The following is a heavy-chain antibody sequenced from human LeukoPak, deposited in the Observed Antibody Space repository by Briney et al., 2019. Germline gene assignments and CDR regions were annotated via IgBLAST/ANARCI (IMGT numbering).Heavy chain of an antibody. CDR2: IYYSGTT. CDR1: GGSISSSHYY. J-gene: IGHJ6*03. V-gene: IGHV4-39*01. D-gene: IGHD3-3*01. CDR3: ARQISDYYYYYIDV. Sequence: TSETLSLTCTVSGGSISSSHYYWRWIRQPPGKGLEWIGTIYYSGTTYYNPSLESRVTMSADTSKNQFSLTLRSVTAADTAVYYCARQISDYYYYYIDVWGTGATVTVSS.